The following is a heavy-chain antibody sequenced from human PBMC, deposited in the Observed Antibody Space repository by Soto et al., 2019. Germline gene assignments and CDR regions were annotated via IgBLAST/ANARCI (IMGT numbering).Heavy chain of an antibody. CDR3: ARTWELIIFDY. CDR2: IYDTGST. V-gene: IGHV4-30-2*01. CDR1: RGSIRGSSYS. Sequence: PSETLAHTCAVSRGSIRGSSYSWSWIRQPPGKGLEWIGYIYDTGSTYYNPSLKSRVIISVDTSKNQFSLNVNAVTAADTAVYYCARTWELIIFDYWGQGTRVTVSS. J-gene: IGHJ4*02. D-gene: IGHD1-26*01.